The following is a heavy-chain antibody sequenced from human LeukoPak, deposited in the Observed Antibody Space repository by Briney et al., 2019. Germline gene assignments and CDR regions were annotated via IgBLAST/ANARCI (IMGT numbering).Heavy chain of an antibody. CDR1: GYTFTSYD. CDR3: ARGLYSGSYWASAFDI. Sequence: GASVKVSCKASGYTFTSYDINWVRQATGQGLEWMGWMNPNSGNAGYAQKFQGRVTITRNTSISTAYMELSSLRSEDTAVYYCARGLYSGSYWASAFDIWGQGTMVTVPS. V-gene: IGHV1-8*03. J-gene: IGHJ3*02. D-gene: IGHD1-26*01. CDR2: MNPNSGNA.